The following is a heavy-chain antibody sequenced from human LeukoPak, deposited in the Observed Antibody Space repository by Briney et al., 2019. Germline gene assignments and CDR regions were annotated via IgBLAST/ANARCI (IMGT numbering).Heavy chain of an antibody. Sequence: SETLSLTCTVSGGSISSYYWSWIRQPPGKGLEWIGYIYYSGSTNYNPSLKSRVTISVDTSKNQFSLKLSSVTAADTAVYYCARDRGSGWYWAFDIWGQGTMVTVSS. CDR2: IYYSGST. D-gene: IGHD6-19*01. CDR1: GGSISSYY. CDR3: ARDRGSGWYWAFDI. J-gene: IGHJ3*02. V-gene: IGHV4-59*01.